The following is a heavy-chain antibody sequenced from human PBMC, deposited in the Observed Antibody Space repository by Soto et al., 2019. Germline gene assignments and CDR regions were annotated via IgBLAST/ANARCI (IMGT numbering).Heavy chain of an antibody. CDR2: ISAHNGNT. D-gene: IGHD3-10*01. CDR3: ARGRYGAY. J-gene: IGHJ4*02. CDR1: GYTFTSYG. Sequence: QVHLVQSGAEVKKPGASVKVSCKASGYTFTSYGIPWVRQAPGQGLEWMGWISAHNGNTDYAQKLQGRVIVTRDTSTSTAYMELRTLISDDTAVYYCARGRYGAYWGQGALVTVSS. V-gene: IGHV1-18*01.